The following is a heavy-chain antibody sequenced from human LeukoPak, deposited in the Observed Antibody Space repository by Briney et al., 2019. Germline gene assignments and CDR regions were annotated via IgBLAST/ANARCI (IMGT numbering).Heavy chain of an antibody. CDR2: IYYSGST. V-gene: IGHV4-59*12. J-gene: IGHJ2*01. CDR1: GGSISSYY. Sequence: PSETLSLTCTVSGGSISSYYWSWIRQPPGKGLEWIGYIYYSGSTNYNPSLKSRVTISVDRSKNQFSLKLSSVTAADTAVYYCARGARERYFDLWARGTLVTVSS. CDR3: ARGARERYFDL.